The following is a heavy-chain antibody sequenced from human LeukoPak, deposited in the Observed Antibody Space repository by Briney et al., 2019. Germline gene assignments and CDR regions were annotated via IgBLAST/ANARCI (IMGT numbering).Heavy chain of an antibody. CDR1: GGSITSGGYY. CDR2: IYYSGST. Sequence: PSQTLSLTCTVSGGSITSGGYYWSWIRQHPGKGLEWIGYIYYSGSTYYNPSLKCRVTISVDTSKNQFSLKLSSVTAADTAGYYCARGLMAGTGSIDYWGQGTLVTVSS. V-gene: IGHV4-31*03. D-gene: IGHD6-19*01. J-gene: IGHJ4*02. CDR3: ARGLMAGTGSIDY.